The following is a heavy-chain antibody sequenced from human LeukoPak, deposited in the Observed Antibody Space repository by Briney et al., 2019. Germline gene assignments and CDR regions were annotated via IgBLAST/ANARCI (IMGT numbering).Heavy chain of an antibody. CDR2: INPNSGGT. CDR1: GYTFTGYY. V-gene: IGHV1-2*02. CDR3: ARERYGTNYYYYYMDV. J-gene: IGHJ6*03. D-gene: IGHD2-2*01. Sequence: ASVKVSCKASGYTFTGYYMHWVRQAPGQGLEWMGWINPNSGGTNYAQKFQGRVTMTWDTSISTAYMELSRLRSDDTAVYYCARERYGTNYYYYYMDVWGKGTTVTVSS.